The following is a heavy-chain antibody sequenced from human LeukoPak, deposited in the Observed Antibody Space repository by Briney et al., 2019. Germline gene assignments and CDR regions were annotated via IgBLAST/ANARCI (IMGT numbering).Heavy chain of an antibody. CDR3: ARGSHPNLKYCSSTSCYETRIPVEYNWFDP. D-gene: IGHD2-2*01. CDR1: GGSISSSS. Sequence: ETLSLTCSVSGGSISSSSYYWGRIRQPPGKGLEWFSSISSSSSYIYYADSVKGRFTISRDNAKNSLYLQMNSLRAEDTAVYYCARGSHPNLKYCSSTSCYETRIPVEYNWFDPWGQGTLVTVSS. CDR2: ISSSSSYI. V-gene: IGHV3-21*01. J-gene: IGHJ5*02.